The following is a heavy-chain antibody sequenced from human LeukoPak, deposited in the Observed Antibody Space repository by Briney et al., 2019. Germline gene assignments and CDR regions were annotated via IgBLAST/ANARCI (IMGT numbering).Heavy chain of an antibody. CDR2: INPNTGGT. J-gene: IGHJ4*02. Sequence: GASVKVSCKASGYTFTSYYMHWVRQAPGQGLEWMGCINPNTGGTFFAQKFLGRVTMTRDTSITSAHMELSRLKSDDTAVYYCARGLNWGSFDYWGQGTLVTVSP. CDR3: ARGLNWGSFDY. V-gene: IGHV1-2*02. D-gene: IGHD7-27*01. CDR1: GYTFTSYY.